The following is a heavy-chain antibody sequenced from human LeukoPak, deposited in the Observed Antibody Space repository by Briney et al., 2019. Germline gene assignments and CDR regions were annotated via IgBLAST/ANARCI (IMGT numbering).Heavy chain of an antibody. Sequence: SETLSLTCAVYGGSFSGYYWSWIRQPPGKGLEWIGEINHSGSTNYNPSLKSRVTISVDTSKNQFSLKLSSVTAADTAVYYCARGVGNYDFWSGYRYYYYYMDVWGKGTTVTVSS. D-gene: IGHD3-3*01. CDR1: GGSFSGYY. CDR2: INHSGST. CDR3: ARGVGNYDFWSGYRYYYYYMDV. J-gene: IGHJ6*03. V-gene: IGHV4-34*01.